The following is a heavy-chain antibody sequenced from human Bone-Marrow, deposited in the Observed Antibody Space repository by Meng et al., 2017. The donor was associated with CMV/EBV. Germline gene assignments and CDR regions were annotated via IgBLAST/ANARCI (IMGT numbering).Heavy chain of an antibody. J-gene: IGHJ6*01. D-gene: IGHD2-15*01. CDR3: ARGWVVVAATWSYYYYYGMDV. Sequence: ASVKVSCKASGYTFTSYDINWVRQATGQGLEWMGWMNPNSGNTGYAQKFQGRVTITRNTSISTAYMELSSLRSEDTAVYYCARGWVVVAATWSYYYYYGMDVWGQGTTVTGYS. V-gene: IGHV1-8*03. CDR1: GYTFTSYD. CDR2: MNPNSGNT.